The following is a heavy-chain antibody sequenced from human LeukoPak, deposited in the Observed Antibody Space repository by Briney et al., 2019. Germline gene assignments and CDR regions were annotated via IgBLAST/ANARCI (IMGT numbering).Heavy chain of an antibody. CDR3: ARRTTSSSSALY. D-gene: IGHD6-6*01. Sequence: GESLKISCKGSGYSFTKFWIGWVRQMPGKGLEWMGIIYPGDSDTRYSPSFQGQVTISADKSLSTAYLQWSSLKASDTAMYYCARRTTSSSSALYWGQGTLVTVSS. CDR2: IYPGDSDT. J-gene: IGHJ4*02. CDR1: GYSFTKFW. V-gene: IGHV5-51*01.